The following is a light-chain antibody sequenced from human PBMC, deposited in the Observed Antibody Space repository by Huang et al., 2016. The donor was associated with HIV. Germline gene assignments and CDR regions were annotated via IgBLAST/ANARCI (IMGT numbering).Light chain of an antibody. Sequence: ERVLTQSPGTLSVSPGERATLSCRTSQGICHSLAWYQLKPGQAPRLLIYETFIRASDIPARFSGGGSEIDFTLTISGLQAEDSAVYYCQQYHEWPRTFGQGTKVEIK. CDR2: ETF. V-gene: IGKV3-15*01. J-gene: IGKJ2*01. CDR3: QQYHEWPRT. CDR1: QGICHS.